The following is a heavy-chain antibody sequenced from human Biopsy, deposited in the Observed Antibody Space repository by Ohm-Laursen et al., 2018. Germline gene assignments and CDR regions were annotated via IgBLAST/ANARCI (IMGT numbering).Heavy chain of an antibody. Sequence: SDTLSLTCSVSGASIEDYYWTWIRQAPGKTLEWIASINYRGNTNYNPSLKSRVTMSAHTYTNQFSLKLTSVTAADTAVYYCARDKIAYCTSTSCDYFGMDVWGQGTTVTVSS. CDR3: ARDKIAYCTSTSCDYFGMDV. D-gene: IGHD2-2*01. CDR1: GASIEDYY. J-gene: IGHJ6*02. CDR2: INYRGNT. V-gene: IGHV4-59*01.